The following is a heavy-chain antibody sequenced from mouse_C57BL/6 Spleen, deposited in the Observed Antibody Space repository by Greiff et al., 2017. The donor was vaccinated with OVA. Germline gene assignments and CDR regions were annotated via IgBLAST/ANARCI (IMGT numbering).Heavy chain of an antibody. CDR1: GYSITSDY. D-gene: IGHD4-1*02. V-gene: IGHV3-8*01. Sequence: DVHLVESGPGLAKPSQTLSLTCSVTGYSITSDYWNWIRKFPGNKLEYMGYISYSGSTYYNPSLKSRISITRDTSKNQYYLQLNSVTTEDTATYYCARYQLGRGDYFDYWGQGTTLTVSS. J-gene: IGHJ2*01. CDR2: ISYSGST. CDR3: ARYQLGRGDYFDY.